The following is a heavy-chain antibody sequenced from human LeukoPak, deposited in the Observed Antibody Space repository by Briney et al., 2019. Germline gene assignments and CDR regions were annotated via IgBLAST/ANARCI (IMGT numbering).Heavy chain of an antibody. CDR1: GGSISSYY. CDR2: IYYSGST. J-gene: IGHJ6*02. D-gene: IGHD6-13*01. CDR3: ARVGYSSSGYYYYGMDV. V-gene: IGHV4-59*01. Sequence: ETLSLTCTVSGGSISSYYWSWIRQPPGKGLEWIGYIYYSGSTNYNPSLKSRVTISVDTSKNQFSLKLSSVTAAGTAVYYCARVGYSSSGYYYYGMDVWGQGTTVTVSS.